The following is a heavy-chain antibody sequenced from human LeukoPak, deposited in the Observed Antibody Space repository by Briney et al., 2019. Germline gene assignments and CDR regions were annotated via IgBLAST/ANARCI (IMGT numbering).Heavy chain of an antibody. CDR1: GFSFSSYD. D-gene: IGHD1-14*01. V-gene: IGHV3-33*01. CDR2: IWFDGSDK. Sequence: GGSLRLSCAASGFSFSSYDMHWVRQAPGKGLEWVAIIWFDGSDKYYGDSVKGRFTISRDNSKNTLYLQINSLRVEDTAVYYCARDLNREDFDYWGQGTLVAVSS. CDR3: ARDLNREDFDY. J-gene: IGHJ4*02.